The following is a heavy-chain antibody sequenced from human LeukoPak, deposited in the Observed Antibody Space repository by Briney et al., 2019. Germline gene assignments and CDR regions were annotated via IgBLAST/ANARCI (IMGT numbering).Heavy chain of an antibody. D-gene: IGHD1-26*01. V-gene: IGHV3-53*01. CDR2: IYSGGNT. J-gene: IGHJ5*02. CDR3: TRGPVGGFDA. Sequence: GGSLRLSCSSSGLTVSTNYLTWVRQAPGKGLEWVSVIYSGGNTYYADSVKGRFTISRDNSKNTLYLQMNSLRADDTAVYYCTRGPVGGFDAWGQGTLVTVSS. CDR1: GLTVSTNY.